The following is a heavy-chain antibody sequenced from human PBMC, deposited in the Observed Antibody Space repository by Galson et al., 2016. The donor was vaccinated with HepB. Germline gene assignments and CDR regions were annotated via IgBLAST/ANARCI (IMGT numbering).Heavy chain of an antibody. D-gene: IGHD5-18*01. J-gene: IGHJ5*02. V-gene: IGHV3-21*01. CDR3: ARGYDYGYNWFDP. CDR2: ITSSSRHI. Sequence: SLRLSCAASGLTFSDYSMSWVRQAPGKGLEWVSSITSSSRHIYYADSVEGRFTISRDNAKNSLYLQMNSLRAEDTAVYYWARGYDYGYNWFDPWGQGTLVTVSS. CDR1: GLTFSDYS.